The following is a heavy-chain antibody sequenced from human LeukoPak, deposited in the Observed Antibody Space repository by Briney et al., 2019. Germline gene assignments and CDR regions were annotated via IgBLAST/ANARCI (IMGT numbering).Heavy chain of an antibody. D-gene: IGHD5-12*01. J-gene: IGHJ3*02. V-gene: IGHV1-58*02. CDR3: AADPATELQMRAFDI. CDR1: GFTFTSSA. CDR2: IVVGSGNT. Sequence: SVKVSXKASGFTFTSSAMQWVRQARGQRLKWIGWIVVGSGNTNYAQKFQERVTITRDMSTSTAYMELSSLRSEDTAVYYCAADPATELQMRAFDIWGQGTMVTVSS.